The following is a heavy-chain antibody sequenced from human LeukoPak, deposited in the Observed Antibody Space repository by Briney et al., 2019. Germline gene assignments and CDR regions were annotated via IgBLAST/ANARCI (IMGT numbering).Heavy chain of an antibody. CDR1: GFTFSDYY. CDR2: ISSCGSTI. D-gene: IGHD2-21*02. Sequence: TGGSLRLSCAASGFTFSDYYMSWIRQAPGKGLEWVSYISSCGSTIYYADSVKGRFTISRDNAKNSLYLQMNSLRAEDTAVYYCASPNSCGGDCYPPDYWGQGTLVTVSS. J-gene: IGHJ4*02. CDR3: ASPNSCGGDCYPPDY. V-gene: IGHV3-11*01.